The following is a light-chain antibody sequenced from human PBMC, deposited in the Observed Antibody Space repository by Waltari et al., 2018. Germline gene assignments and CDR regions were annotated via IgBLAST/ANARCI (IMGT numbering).Light chain of an antibody. V-gene: IGKV1-12*01. CDR1: EDIGTW. J-gene: IGKJ4*02. Sequence: DIQMTQSPSSVSASVGDRVTITCRASEDIGTWVSWYQQKLGEAPRLLIYHVSSLQSGVPSKFSGSGSGTDFTLTISNLQPEDFATYSCQQSKTFPPTFGRGTTVE. CDR2: HVS. CDR3: QQSKTFPPT.